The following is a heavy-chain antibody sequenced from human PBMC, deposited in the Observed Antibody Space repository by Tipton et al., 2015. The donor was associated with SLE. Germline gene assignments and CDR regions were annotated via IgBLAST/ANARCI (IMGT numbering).Heavy chain of an antibody. Sequence: SLRLSCAASGFTFSTYWMSWVRQAPGKGLEWVANINQDGSEKYYVDSVKGRFTISRDNSKNTLYLQMNSLRAEDTAVYYCARSGWYGDYWGQGTLVTVSS. V-gene: IGHV3-7*01. J-gene: IGHJ4*02. CDR1: GFTFSTYW. CDR2: INQDGSEK. D-gene: IGHD6-19*01. CDR3: ARSGWYGDY.